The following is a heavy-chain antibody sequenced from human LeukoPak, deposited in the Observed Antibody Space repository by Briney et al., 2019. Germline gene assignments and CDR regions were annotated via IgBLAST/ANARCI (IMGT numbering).Heavy chain of an antibody. D-gene: IGHD3-22*01. V-gene: IGHV4-39*07. CDR3: ARDNDSSGRDY. CDR1: GGSISSSSYY. CDR2: IYYSGST. J-gene: IGHJ4*02. Sequence: SETLSLTCTVSGGSISSSSYYWGWLRQPPGKGLEWIGSIYYSGSTYYNPSLKSRVTISVDTSKNQFSLKLSSVTAADTAVYYCARDNDSSGRDYWGQGTLVTVSS.